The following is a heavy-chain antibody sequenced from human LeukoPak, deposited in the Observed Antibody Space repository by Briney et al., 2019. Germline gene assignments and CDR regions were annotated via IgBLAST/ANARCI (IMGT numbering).Heavy chain of an antibody. CDR2: ISSSGSTI. CDR3: ARSGSIYGYFDY. CDR1: GITFSSYD. J-gene: IGHJ4*02. Sequence: PGGSLRLSCAASGITFSSYDMNWVRQAPGKGLEWVSYISSSGSTIYYADSVKGRFSISRDNAKNSLYLQLNSLRAEGTALYYCARSGSIYGYFDYWGQGTLVTVSS. D-gene: IGHD5-18*01. V-gene: IGHV3-48*03.